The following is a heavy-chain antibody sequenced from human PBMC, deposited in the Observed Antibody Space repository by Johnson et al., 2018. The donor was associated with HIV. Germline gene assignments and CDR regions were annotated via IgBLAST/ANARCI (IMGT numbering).Heavy chain of an antibody. J-gene: IGHJ3*02. D-gene: IGHD3-22*01. Sequence: VQLVESGGGLVQPGGSLRLSCAASGFTFSSYDMHWVRQATGKGLEWVSAIGTAGDTYYPGSVKGRFTISRENAKNSLYLQMNSLRAGDTAVYYGARGYYYDSGGYPDAFYIWGQGTMVTVSS. CDR3: ARGYYYDSGGYPDAFYI. CDR2: IGTAGDT. CDR1: GFTFSSYD. V-gene: IGHV3-13*01.